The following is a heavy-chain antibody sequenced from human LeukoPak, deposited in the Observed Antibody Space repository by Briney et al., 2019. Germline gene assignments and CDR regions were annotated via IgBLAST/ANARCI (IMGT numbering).Heavy chain of an antibody. V-gene: IGHV3-53*01. J-gene: IGHJ3*02. D-gene: IGHD1-26*01. CDR2: LYSGGTT. CDR1: GFTVISNY. Sequence: PGGSPRLSCAASGFTVISNYMTWVRQAPGKGLEWVSVLYSGGTTFYADAVKGRFTISRDNSKNTLYLQMNSLRAEDTAVYLCARGVVGPTKVHASDIWGQGTTVTVSS. CDR3: ARGVVGPTKVHASDI.